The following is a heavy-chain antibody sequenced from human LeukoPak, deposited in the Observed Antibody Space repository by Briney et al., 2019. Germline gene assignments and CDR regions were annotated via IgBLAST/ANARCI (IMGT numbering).Heavy chain of an antibody. J-gene: IGHJ6*03. D-gene: IGHD6-13*01. CDR3: ARQARKDSSSWYGLRYYYYYMDV. CDR1: GGSISSYY. Sequence: SETLSLTCTVSGGSISSYYWSWIRQPPGKGLEWIGYIYTSGSTNYNPSLKSRVTISVDTSKNQFSLKLSSVTAADTAVYYCARQARKDSSSWYGLRYYYYYMDVWGKGTTVTVSS. CDR2: IYTSGST. V-gene: IGHV4-4*09.